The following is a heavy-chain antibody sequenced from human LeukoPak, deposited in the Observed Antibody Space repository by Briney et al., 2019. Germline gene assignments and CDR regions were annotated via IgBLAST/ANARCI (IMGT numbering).Heavy chain of an antibody. V-gene: IGHV3-23*01. CDR3: AKGHYDKGWFDP. Sequence: GGSLRLSCAASGFTFNSYSMNWVRQAPGKGLEWVSAISDSGANTFYADSVKGRFTISRDDSKNTLYLQMHSLRADDTAMYYCAKGHYDKGWFDPWGQGTLVTVSS. D-gene: IGHD3-22*01. J-gene: IGHJ5*02. CDR1: GFTFNSYS. CDR2: ISDSGANT.